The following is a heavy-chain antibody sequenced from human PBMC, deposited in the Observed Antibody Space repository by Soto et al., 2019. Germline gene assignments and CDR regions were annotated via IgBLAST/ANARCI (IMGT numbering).Heavy chain of an antibody. J-gene: IGHJ6*04. CDR2: IIPILGIA. D-gene: IGHD6-13*01. Sequence: QVQLVQSGAEVKKPGSSVKVSCKASGGTFSSYTISWVRQAPGQGLEWMGRIIPILGIANYAQKFQGRVTITADKSTSTAYMELSSLRSADKAVYYCARDGEGIAAAGTVTRRGYYYGMDVGGEGPTVIVSS. V-gene: IGHV1-69*08. CDR1: GGTFSSYT. CDR3: ARDGEGIAAAGTVTRRGYYYGMDV.